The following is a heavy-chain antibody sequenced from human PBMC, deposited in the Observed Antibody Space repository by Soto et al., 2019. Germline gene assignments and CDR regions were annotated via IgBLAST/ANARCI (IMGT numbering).Heavy chain of an antibody. CDR1: GGTFSNYA. Sequence: QVPLVQSGAEVKKPGSSVKVSCKASGGTFSNYAFSWVRQVPGQGLDWMGGFSTIFETTNYSQKFQGRVTITADEPTSTTYMELSSLSSEDTAVFFCARDMIPAAISYRYYAMDVWGQGTTVTVSS. D-gene: IGHD2-2*01. CDR3: ARDMIPAAISYRYYAMDV. J-gene: IGHJ6*02. V-gene: IGHV1-69*01. CDR2: FSTIFETT.